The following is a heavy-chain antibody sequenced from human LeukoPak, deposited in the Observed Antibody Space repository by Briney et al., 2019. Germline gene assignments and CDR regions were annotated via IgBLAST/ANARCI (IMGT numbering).Heavy chain of an antibody. V-gene: IGHV4-39*07. CDR2: IYYSGST. D-gene: IGHD6-13*01. CDR1: GGSISSSSYY. Sequence: SETLSLTCTVSGGSISSSSYYWGWIRQPPGKGLEWIGSIYYSGSTYYNPSLKSRVTISVDTSKNQFSLKLSSVTAADTAVYYCARGYSSSWYRSPFDYWGQGTLVTVSS. CDR3: ARGYSSSWYRSPFDY. J-gene: IGHJ4*02.